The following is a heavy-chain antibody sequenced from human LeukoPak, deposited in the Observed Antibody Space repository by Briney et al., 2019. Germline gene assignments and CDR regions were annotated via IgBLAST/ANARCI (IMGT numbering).Heavy chain of an antibody. CDR3: ARARFGSGYLNDY. CDR1: GYTFTGYY. Sequence: ASVKVSCKASGYTFTGYYMHWVRQAPGQGLGWMGWINPNSGGTNYAQKFQGRVTMTRDTSISTAYMELSRLRSDDTAVYYCARARFGSGYLNDYWGQGTLVTVSS. V-gene: IGHV1-2*02. CDR2: INPNSGGT. D-gene: IGHD3-22*01. J-gene: IGHJ4*02.